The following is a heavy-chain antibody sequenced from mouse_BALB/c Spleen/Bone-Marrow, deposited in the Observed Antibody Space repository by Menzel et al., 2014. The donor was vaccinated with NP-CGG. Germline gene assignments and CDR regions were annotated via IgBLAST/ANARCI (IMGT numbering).Heavy chain of an antibody. CDR3: ARGGSTMIATFAY. J-gene: IGHJ3*01. D-gene: IGHD2-4*01. CDR1: GYTFTDYA. Sequence: QVHVKQSGAELVRPGVSVKISCKGSGYTFTDYAMHWVKQSHAKSLEWIGVISTYYGDASYNQKFKGEATMTVDKSSSTAYMELARLTSEDSAIYYCARGGSTMIATFAYWGQGTLVTVSA. V-gene: IGHV1S137*01. CDR2: ISTYYGDA.